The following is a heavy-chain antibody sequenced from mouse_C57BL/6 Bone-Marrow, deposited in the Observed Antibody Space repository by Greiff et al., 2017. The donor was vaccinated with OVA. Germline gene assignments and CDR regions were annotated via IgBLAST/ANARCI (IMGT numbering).Heavy chain of an antibody. J-gene: IGHJ1*03. D-gene: IGHD1-1*01. Sequence: VQLQQSGAELVRPGTSVKMSCKASGYTFTNYWIGWAKQRPGHGLEWLGDIYPGGGYTNYNEKFKGKATLTADKSSSTAYMQFSSLTSEDSAIYYCARTITTVVGKDWYFDVWGTGTTVTVSS. CDR2: IYPGGGYT. V-gene: IGHV1-63*01. CDR3: ARTITTVVGKDWYFDV. CDR1: GYTFTNYW.